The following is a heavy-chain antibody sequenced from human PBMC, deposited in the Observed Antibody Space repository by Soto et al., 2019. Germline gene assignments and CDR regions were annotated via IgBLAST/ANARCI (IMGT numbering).Heavy chain of an antibody. CDR3: ARGILTVYGMDV. V-gene: IGHV4-31*03. D-gene: IGHD3-9*01. CDR2: IYYSGST. CDR1: GGSISSGGYY. J-gene: IGHJ6*02. Sequence: QVQLQESGPGLVKPSQTLSLTCTVSGGSISSGGYYWSWIRQHPGKGLEWIGYIYYSGSTYYNPSLKSRVTISVDTSKNQSSLQPSSVTAADTAVYYCARGILTVYGMDVWGQGTTVTVSS.